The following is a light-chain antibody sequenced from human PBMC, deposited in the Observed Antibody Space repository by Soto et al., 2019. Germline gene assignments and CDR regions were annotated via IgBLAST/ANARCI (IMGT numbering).Light chain of an antibody. V-gene: IGLV2-14*01. CDR2: EVS. J-gene: IGLJ1*01. Sequence: QSALTQPASVSGSPGQSITISCTGTSSDVGGYNYVSWYQQHPGKAPKLIIYEVSNRPSGVSNRFSGSKSGNTASLTTSGLQAEAEADYSCNSYTSKSTGVFGTGTKVTVL. CDR1: SSDVGGYNY. CDR3: NSYTSKSTGV.